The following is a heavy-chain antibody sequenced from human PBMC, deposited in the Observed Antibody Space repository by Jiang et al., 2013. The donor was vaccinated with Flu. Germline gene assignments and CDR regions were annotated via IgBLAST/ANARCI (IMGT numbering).Heavy chain of an antibody. D-gene: IGHD3-10*01. CDR3: AMHTYYYGSGLYYFDY. V-gene: IGHV4-39*01. CDR1: GGSISSSSYY. CDR2: IYYSGST. Sequence: LLKPSETLSLTCTVSGGSISSSSYYWGWIRQPPGKGLEWIGSIYYSGSTYYNPSLKSRVTISVDTSKNQFSLKLSSVTAADTAVYYCAMHTYYYGSGLYYFDYWGQGPWSPSP. J-gene: IGHJ4*02.